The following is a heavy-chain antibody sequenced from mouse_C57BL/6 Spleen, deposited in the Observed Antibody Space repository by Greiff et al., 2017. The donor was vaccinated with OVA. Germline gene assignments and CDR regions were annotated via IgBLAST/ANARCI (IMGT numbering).Heavy chain of an antibody. V-gene: IGHV1-50*01. CDR3: ARDGYYGGAMDY. D-gene: IGHD2-3*01. CDR1: GYTFTSYW. CDR2: IDPSDSYT. Sequence: QVHVKQPGAELVKPGASVKLSCKASGYTFTSYWMQWVKQRPGQGLEWIGEIDPSDSYTNYNQKFKGKATLTVDTSSSTAYMQLSSLTSEDSAVYYCARDGYYGGAMDYWGQGTSVTVSS. J-gene: IGHJ4*01.